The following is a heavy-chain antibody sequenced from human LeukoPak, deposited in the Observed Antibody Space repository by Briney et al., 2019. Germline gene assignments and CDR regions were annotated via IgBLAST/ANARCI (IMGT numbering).Heavy chain of an antibody. D-gene: IGHD4-17*01. CDR1: GFTFSVYS. V-gene: IGHV3-48*01. CDR3: VRNDGDDAFDI. Sequence: GGSLRLSCAASGFTFSVYSMNWFRQAPGRGLEWVSYISSTSTTIYYKDSLKGRFTISRDNAKNSLYPHMTSLRVEDTAVYYCVRNDGDDAFDIWGQGTMVTVSS. J-gene: IGHJ3*02. CDR2: ISSTSTTI.